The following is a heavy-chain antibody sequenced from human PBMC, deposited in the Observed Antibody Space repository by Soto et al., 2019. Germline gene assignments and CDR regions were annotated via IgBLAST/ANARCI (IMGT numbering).Heavy chain of an antibody. J-gene: IGHJ6*02. CDR2: MYHIGHP. CDR1: GASISSSNW. Sequence: QVQLQESGPGLVKPSGTLSLTCAVSGASISSSNWWSWVRQPPGKGLEWIGEMYHIGHPNYNPSLESRVTISVDKSKNQFSLRLSSVTAADTAVYYCARRTWGMDVWGQGTTVIVSS. D-gene: IGHD2-8*01. CDR3: ARRTWGMDV. V-gene: IGHV4-4*02.